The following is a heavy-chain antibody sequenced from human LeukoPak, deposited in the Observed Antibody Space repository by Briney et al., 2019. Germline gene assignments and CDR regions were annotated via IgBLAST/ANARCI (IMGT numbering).Heavy chain of an antibody. CDR2: TYYRSKWYN. V-gene: IGHV6-1*01. D-gene: IGHD7-27*01. J-gene: IGHJ3*02. CDR1: GDSASSNTAA. CDR3: ALDAGDSFDAYDI. Sequence: SQTLSLTCVISGDSASSNTAAWNWIRQSPSRGLEWLGRTYYRSKWYNDYAVSVKSRITINADTSKNQFSLQLNSVTPEDTAVYYCALDAGDSFDAYDIWGQGTMVTVSS.